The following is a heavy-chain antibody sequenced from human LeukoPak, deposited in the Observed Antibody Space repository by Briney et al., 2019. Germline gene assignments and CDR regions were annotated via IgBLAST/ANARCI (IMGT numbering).Heavy chain of an antibody. V-gene: IGHV4-34*01. Sequence: SETLSLTCAVYGGSFSGYYWSWIRQPPGKGLEWIGEINHSGSTNYNPSLKSRVTISVDTSKNQFSLKLSSVTAADTAVYYCARASRYYHDSSGYQRSYYMDVWGKGTTVTVSS. J-gene: IGHJ6*03. CDR2: INHSGST. D-gene: IGHD3-22*01. CDR1: GGSFSGYY. CDR3: ARASRYYHDSSGYQRSYYMDV.